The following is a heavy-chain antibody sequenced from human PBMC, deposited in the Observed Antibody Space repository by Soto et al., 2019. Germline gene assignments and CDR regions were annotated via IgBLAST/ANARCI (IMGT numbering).Heavy chain of an antibody. V-gene: IGHV1-8*01. D-gene: IGHD2-21*02. Sequence: APVKGSCKASGYTFPRYDINWVRQATGQGLEWMGWMNPNSGNTGYAQKFQGRVTMTRNTSISTAYMELSSLRSEDTAVYYCAREVTGALYYYYYMDVWGKGTTVTVSS. CDR2: MNPNSGNT. CDR1: GYTFPRYD. J-gene: IGHJ6*03. CDR3: AREVTGALYYYYYMDV.